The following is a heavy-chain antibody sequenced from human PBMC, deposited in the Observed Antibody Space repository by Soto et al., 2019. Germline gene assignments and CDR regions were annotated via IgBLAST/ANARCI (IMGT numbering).Heavy chain of an antibody. Sequence: ASVKVSCKASGYTFTSYGISWVRQAPGQGLEWMGWSSAYNGNTNYAQKLQGRVTMTTDTSTSTAYMEMRSLRSDDTAVYYCARDGPLYSSSWYGGNGFDPWGQGTLVTVSS. V-gene: IGHV1-18*01. CDR1: GYTFTSYG. D-gene: IGHD6-13*01. CDR3: ARDGPLYSSSWYGGNGFDP. J-gene: IGHJ5*02. CDR2: SSAYNGNT.